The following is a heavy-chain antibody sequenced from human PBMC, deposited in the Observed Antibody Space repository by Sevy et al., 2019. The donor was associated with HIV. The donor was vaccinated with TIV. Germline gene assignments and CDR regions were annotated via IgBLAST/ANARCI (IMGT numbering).Heavy chain of an antibody. CDR2: VYDSGNS. J-gene: IGHJ4*02. CDR1: GGSINSFF. CDR3: ARGRGIYYDSRGFHPQYYFDS. V-gene: IGHV4-59*01. Sequence: SETLSLTCAVSGGSINSFFWSWIRQSPGKGLEWIGYVYDSGNSEYNPSLRSRVTISVDTSKKQFSLKLSSVTAADTAVYYWARGRGIYYDSRGFHPQYYFDSWGQGTLVTVSS. D-gene: IGHD3-22*01.